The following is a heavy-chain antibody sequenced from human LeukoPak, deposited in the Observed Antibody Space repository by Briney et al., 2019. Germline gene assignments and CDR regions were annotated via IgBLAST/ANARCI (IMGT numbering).Heavy chain of an antibody. J-gene: IGHJ3*02. V-gene: IGHV3-20*04. CDR3: ARGAHDAFDI. CDR2: TYWKGGRR. CDR1: GWTFDDYG. Sequence: GGAVSHSCAGCGWTFDDYGMNGLGQAAGKGGEGVGGTYWKGGRRVYEDSGKGRFTISRDNAKKSLYLQMKSLRPEDTAFYYCARGAHDAFDIWGQGTMVTVSS.